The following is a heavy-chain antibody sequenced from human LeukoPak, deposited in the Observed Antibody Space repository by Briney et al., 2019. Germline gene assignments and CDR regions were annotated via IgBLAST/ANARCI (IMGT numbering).Heavy chain of an antibody. CDR3: ARGEFYYDL. D-gene: IGHD3-16*01. V-gene: IGHV1-18*04. CDR1: GYIFTSNS. J-gene: IGHJ4*02. CDR2: ISTFNGYT. Sequence: VASVRVSCKPSGYIFTSNSIIWVRQAPGQQLEWMGWISTFNGYTKYAQNLQGRVTMTRDTSTRTVYLEMRNLRSDDTAVYFCARGEFYYDLWGQGTLVTVSS.